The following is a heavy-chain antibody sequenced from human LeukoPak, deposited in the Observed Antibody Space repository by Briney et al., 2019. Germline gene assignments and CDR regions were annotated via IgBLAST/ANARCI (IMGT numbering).Heavy chain of an antibody. D-gene: IGHD6-13*01. Sequence: PGGSLRLPCAASGFTFSSYWMSWVRQAPGKGLEWVANIKQDGSEKYYVDSVKGRFTISRDNAKNTLYLQMNSLRAEDTAVYYCARDQSYSSSWYYYYYYMDVWGKGTTVTISS. CDR2: IKQDGSEK. J-gene: IGHJ6*03. CDR1: GFTFSSYW. CDR3: ARDQSYSSSWYYYYYYMDV. V-gene: IGHV3-7*01.